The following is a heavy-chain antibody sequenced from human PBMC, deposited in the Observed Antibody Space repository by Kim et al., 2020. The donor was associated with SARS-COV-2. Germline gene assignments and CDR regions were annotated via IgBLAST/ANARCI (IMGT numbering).Heavy chain of an antibody. Sequence: SADAVKGRFTIVREDAQNTLYLQMNSLRAEDTAIYYCAKVFKTTTTFFDSWGQGTLVTVSS. CDR3: AKVFKTTTTFFDS. V-gene: IGHV3-23*01. D-gene: IGHD1-1*01. J-gene: IGHJ4*02.